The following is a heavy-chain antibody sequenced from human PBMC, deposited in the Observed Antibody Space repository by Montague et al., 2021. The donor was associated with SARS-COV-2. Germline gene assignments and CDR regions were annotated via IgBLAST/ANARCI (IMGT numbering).Heavy chain of an antibody. CDR1: GGSISSSSYH. Sequence: SETLSLTCTVSGGSISSSSYHWGWIRQPPGKGLEWIGTIYYSGSAYYNPSLKSRVTISVDTSKNQFSLKLSSVTAADTAVYYCARLRYDGGNSGVKGLVDYWGQGALVTVSS. J-gene: IGHJ4*02. CDR3: ARLRYDGGNSGVKGLVDY. V-gene: IGHV4-39*01. CDR2: IYYSGSA. D-gene: IGHD4-23*01.